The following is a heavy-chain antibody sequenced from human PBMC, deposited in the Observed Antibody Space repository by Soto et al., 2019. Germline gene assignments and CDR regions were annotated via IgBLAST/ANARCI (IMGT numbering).Heavy chain of an antibody. CDR2: ISSSSSYI. J-gene: IGHJ4*02. CDR1: GFTFSTYS. Sequence: GGSLRLSCAASGFTFSTYSMNWVRQAPGKGLEWVSFISSSSSYIYYADSVKGRFTISRDNAKNSLYLQMNSLRAEDTAVYYCVRKRNKNGSIRAEHFDCWGQGTPVTVYS. D-gene: IGHD1-1*01. CDR3: VRKRNKNGSIRAEHFDC. V-gene: IGHV3-21*01.